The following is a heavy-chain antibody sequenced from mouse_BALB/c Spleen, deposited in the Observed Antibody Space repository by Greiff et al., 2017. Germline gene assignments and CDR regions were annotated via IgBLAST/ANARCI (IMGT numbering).Heavy chain of an antibody. CDR2: IDPANGNT. CDR1: GFNIKDTY. CDR3: AREGGYPHYYAMDY. D-gene: IGHD2-2*01. Sequence: EVQLQESGAELVKPGASVKLSCTASGFNIKDTYMHWVKQRPEQGLEWIGRIDPANGNTKYDPKFQGKATITADTSSNTAYLQLSSLTSEDTAVYYCAREGGYPHYYAMDYWGQGTSVTVSS. V-gene: IGHV14-3*02. J-gene: IGHJ4*01.